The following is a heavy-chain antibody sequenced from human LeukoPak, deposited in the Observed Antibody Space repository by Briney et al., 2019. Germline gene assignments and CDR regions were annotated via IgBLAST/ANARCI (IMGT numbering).Heavy chain of an antibody. CDR3: AKVSASSWLGAFDI. CDR2: ISGDGGST. J-gene: IGHJ3*02. Sequence: GGSLRLSCAASGFTFDDYALHWVRQAPGKGLEWVSLISGDGGSTYYADSVKGRFTISRDNSKNSLYLQMNSLRTEDIALYYCAKVSASSWLGAFDIWGQGTMVTVSS. V-gene: IGHV3-43*02. CDR1: GFTFDDYA. D-gene: IGHD6-13*01.